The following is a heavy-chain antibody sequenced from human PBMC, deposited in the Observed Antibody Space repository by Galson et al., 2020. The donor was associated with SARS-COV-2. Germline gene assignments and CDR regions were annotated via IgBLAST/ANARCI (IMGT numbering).Heavy chain of an antibody. Sequence: GESLKISCAASGFTFSSYAMSWVRQAPGKGLEWVSAISGSGGSTYYADSVKGRFTISRDNSKNTLYLQMNSLRAEDTAVYYCAKVGSPVLLWFGELLPTHFDYWGQGTLVTVSS. CDR1: GFTFSSYA. V-gene: IGHV3-23*01. CDR3: AKVGSPVLLWFGELLPTHFDY. J-gene: IGHJ4*02. CDR2: ISGSGGST. D-gene: IGHD3-10*01.